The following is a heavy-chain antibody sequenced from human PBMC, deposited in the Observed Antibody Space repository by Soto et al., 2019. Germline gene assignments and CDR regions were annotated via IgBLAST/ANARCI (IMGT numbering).Heavy chain of an antibody. CDR2: VSAGGHRT. Sequence: EVQLLESGGGLVQPGGSLRLSCAASGFTSGNFAMSWIRQAPGKGLEWVSGVSAGGHRTYCADSVEGRFTISRDNSRNTLYLQMTSLRAEDTAVYYCATQMTAVTPFDFWGQGTLVTVSS. V-gene: IGHV3-23*01. D-gene: IGHD4-17*01. CDR1: GFTSGNFA. J-gene: IGHJ4*02. CDR3: ATQMTAVTPFDF.